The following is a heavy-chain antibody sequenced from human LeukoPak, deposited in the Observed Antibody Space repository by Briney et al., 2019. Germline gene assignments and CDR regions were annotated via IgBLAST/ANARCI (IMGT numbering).Heavy chain of an antibody. J-gene: IGHJ4*02. CDR2: IKQDGSEK. D-gene: IGHD1-26*01. CDR3: AARSSGNPYF. Sequence: GGSLRLWCTASGLTLSNYWMIWVRQAPGKGLQWVAKIKQDGSEKYYVDSVKGRFTISRDNAENSLYLQMNSLRVEDTAVYYCAARSSGNPYFWGQGTLVTVSS. V-gene: IGHV3-7*03. CDR1: GLTLSNYW.